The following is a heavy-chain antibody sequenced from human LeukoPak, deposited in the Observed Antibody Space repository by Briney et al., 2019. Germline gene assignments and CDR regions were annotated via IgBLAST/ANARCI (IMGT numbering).Heavy chain of an antibody. CDR1: GGTFSSYG. V-gene: IGHV1-18*01. CDR3: ARETSPGSYFSYYYYMDV. D-gene: IGHD1-26*01. CDR2: ISAYNGNT. J-gene: IGHJ6*03. Sequence: GASVKVSCKASGGTFSSYGISWVRQAPGQGLEWMGWISAYNGNTNYAQKLQGRVTMTTDTSTSTAYMELRSLRSDDTAVYYCARETSPGSYFSYYYYMDVWGKGTTVTVSS.